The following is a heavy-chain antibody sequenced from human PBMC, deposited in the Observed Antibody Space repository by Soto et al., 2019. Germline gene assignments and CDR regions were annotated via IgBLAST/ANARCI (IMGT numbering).Heavy chain of an antibody. CDR3: AKNGQPPYYYYGMDV. CDR2: ISGYNGDT. D-gene: IGHD2-8*01. V-gene: IGHV1-18*01. Sequence: QGQLVQSGGEAKKPGASVKVSCKASGYTFTRYGISCVRQATGQGLEWMGWISGYNGDTNYAQKFQGRVTMTIDTSTSTAYMELRSLTSDDTAVYYCAKNGQPPYYYYGMDVWGQGTTVTVSS. J-gene: IGHJ6*02. CDR1: GYTFTRYG.